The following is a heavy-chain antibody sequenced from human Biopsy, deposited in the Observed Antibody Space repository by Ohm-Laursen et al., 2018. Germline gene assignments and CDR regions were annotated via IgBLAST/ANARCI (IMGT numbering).Heavy chain of an antibody. J-gene: IGHJ3*01. CDR3: AREDEGLLRALDL. CDR1: GSSITGYF. CDR2: IYTIGDT. D-gene: IGHD3-3*01. Sequence: TLSRTSTVSGSSITGYFWTWVRQPAGRGLESIEHIYTIGDTTVNSSLERCATMTLDTSKNQFSRKKTSLTAVDTAVYFCAREDEGLLRALDLWGQGTMVTVSS. V-gene: IGHV4-4*07.